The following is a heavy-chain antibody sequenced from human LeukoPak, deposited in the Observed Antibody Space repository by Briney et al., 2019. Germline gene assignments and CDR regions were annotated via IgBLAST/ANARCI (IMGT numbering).Heavy chain of an antibody. J-gene: IGHJ6*03. CDR1: GGSISSSSYY. CDR2: IYYSGST. V-gene: IGHV4-39*01. Sequence: KPSETLSLTCTVSGGSISSSSYYWGWLRQPPGTGLAWIGSIYYSGSTYYNPSLKSRVTISVDTSKDQLSLKLSSVTAADTAVYYCARVLGSTYRSYHYYYMDVWGKGTTVTVSS. D-gene: IGHD2-2*01. CDR3: ARVLGSTYRSYHYYYMDV.